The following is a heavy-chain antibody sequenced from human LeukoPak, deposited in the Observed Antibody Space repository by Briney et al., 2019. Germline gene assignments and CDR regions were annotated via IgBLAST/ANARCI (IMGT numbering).Heavy chain of an antibody. CDR1: GFTFSSYS. CDR2: ISSSSSYI. D-gene: IGHD3-3*01. V-gene: IGHV3-21*01. Sequence: AGGSLRLSCAASGFTFSSYSMNWVRQAPGKGLEWVSSISSSSSYIYYADSVKGRFTISRDNAKNSLYLQMNSLRAEDTAVYYCARVSRMYYDFWSGLDWFDPWGQGTLVTVSS. J-gene: IGHJ5*02. CDR3: ARVSRMYYDFWSGLDWFDP.